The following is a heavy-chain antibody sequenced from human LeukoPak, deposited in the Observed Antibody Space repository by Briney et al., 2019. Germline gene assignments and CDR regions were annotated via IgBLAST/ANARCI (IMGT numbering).Heavy chain of an antibody. CDR1: GFTFSSYA. J-gene: IGHJ4*02. Sequence: GGSLRLSCAASGFTFSSYAMHWVRQAPGKGLEWVAVISYDGSNKYYADSVKGRFTISRDNSKNTLYLQMNSLRAEDMAVYYCARHYGGNSGAFDYWGQGTLVTVSS. CDR2: ISYDGSNK. V-gene: IGHV3-30-3*01. D-gene: IGHD4-23*01. CDR3: ARHYGGNSGAFDY.